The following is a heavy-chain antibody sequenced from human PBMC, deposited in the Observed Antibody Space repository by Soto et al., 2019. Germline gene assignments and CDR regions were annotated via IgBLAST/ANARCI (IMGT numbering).Heavy chain of an antibody. J-gene: IGHJ6*04. CDR2: ISGYNDNT. D-gene: IGHD2-2*01. CDR3: AKDASTWFYYYYGMDV. V-gene: IGHV1-18*01. CDR1: GYIFSNFG. Sequence: IYLVQSGPEVRKPGASVKVSCKAPGYIFSNFGISWVRQAPGQGLEWMGWISGYNDNTNYAQKFQGRVRMTTDISTSTAYMELTTLRSEDPAVYYCAKDASTWFYYYYGMDVWGKGTTVTVSS.